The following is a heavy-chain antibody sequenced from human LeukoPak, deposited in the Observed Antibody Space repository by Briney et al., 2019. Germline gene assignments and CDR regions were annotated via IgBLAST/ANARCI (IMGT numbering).Heavy chain of an antibody. D-gene: IGHD5-18*01. CDR1: GYSFTSYW. V-gene: IGHV5-51*01. J-gene: IGHJ4*02. CDR2: IYPGDSDT. Sequence: GESLKISCKGSGYSFTSYWIGWVRQMPGKGLEWMGIIYPGDSDTRYSPSFQGQVTTSADKSISTAYLQWSSLKASDTAMYYCARRPLGYSYGSSFDYWGQGTLVTVSS. CDR3: ARRPLGYSYGSSFDY.